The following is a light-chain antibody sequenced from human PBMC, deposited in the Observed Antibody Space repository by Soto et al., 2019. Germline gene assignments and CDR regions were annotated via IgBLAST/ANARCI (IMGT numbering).Light chain of an antibody. CDR1: QSISGQ. Sequence: GDRVTVTCRASQSISGQLAWYQQRPGKAPKLLISDASNLNGGVPSRFSGNGSGTEFTLTISSLQPDDFATYYCQQYNAYPVTFGGGTKVEIK. CDR2: DAS. J-gene: IGKJ4*01. V-gene: IGKV1-5*01. CDR3: QQYNAYPVT.